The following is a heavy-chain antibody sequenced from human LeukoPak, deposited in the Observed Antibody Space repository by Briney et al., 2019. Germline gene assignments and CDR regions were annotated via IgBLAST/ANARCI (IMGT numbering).Heavy chain of an antibody. CDR3: SSMVRGVI. CDR2: IYYSGST. Sequence: PSETLSLTCTVSGGSISSSSYYWGWIRQPPGKGLEWIGSIYYSGSTYYNPSLKSRVTISVDTSKNQFSLKLSSVTAADTAVYYCSSMVRGVIWGQGTTVTVSS. J-gene: IGHJ6*02. CDR1: GGSISSSSYY. V-gene: IGHV4-39*07. D-gene: IGHD3-10*01.